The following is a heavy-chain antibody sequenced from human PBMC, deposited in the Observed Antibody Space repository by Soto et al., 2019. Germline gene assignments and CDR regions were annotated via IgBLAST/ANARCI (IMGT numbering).Heavy chain of an antibody. Sequence: EVQLVESGGGLVQPGRSLRLSCAASGFTFDDYAMHWVRQAPGKGLEWVSGISWNSGSIGYADSVKGRFTISRDNAKNSLYLQMNSLRAEDTALYYCAKERGIGGLAIFDYWGQGTLVTVSS. CDR2: ISWNSGSI. D-gene: IGHD3-16*01. CDR1: GFTFDDYA. CDR3: AKERGIGGLAIFDY. J-gene: IGHJ4*02. V-gene: IGHV3-9*01.